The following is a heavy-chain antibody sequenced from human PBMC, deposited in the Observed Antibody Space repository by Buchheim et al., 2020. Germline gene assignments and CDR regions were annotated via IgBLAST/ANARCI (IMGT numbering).Heavy chain of an antibody. CDR2: ISYDGSNK. Sequence: QVQLVESGGGVVQPGRSLRLSCAVSGFTFSSYAMHWVRQAPGKGLEWVAVISYDGSNKYYVESVKGRFTISRDNSKTTLYLQMNSLRAEDTAVYYCANQRSDYHDFWSGYYTSGYYYYGMDVWGQGTT. CDR1: GFTFSSYA. CDR3: ANQRSDYHDFWSGYYTSGYYYYGMDV. V-gene: IGHV3-30*18. D-gene: IGHD3-3*01. J-gene: IGHJ6*02.